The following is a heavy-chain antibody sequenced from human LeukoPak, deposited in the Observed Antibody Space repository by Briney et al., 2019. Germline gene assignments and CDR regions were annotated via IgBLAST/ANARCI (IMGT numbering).Heavy chain of an antibody. Sequence: GGSLRLSCAASGFTFSNHDMHWVRQAPGKGLEWVAVISYDGSNKNYADSVKGRYTISRDNSKNTLYLQLNSLRTEDTAIYYCARKAFASGNYHWFDPWGQGTLVTVSS. CDR2: ISYDGSNK. V-gene: IGHV3-30*03. CDR3: ARKAFASGNYHWFDP. D-gene: IGHD3-10*01. J-gene: IGHJ5*02. CDR1: GFTFSNHD.